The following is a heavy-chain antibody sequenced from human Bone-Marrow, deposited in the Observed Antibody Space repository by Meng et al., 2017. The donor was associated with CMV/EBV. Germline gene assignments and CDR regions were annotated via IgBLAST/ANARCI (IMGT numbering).Heavy chain of an antibody. CDR3: AREGSSSPLRFYYYGMDV. CDR1: GGTFSSYA. Sequence: SVKVSCKASGGTFSSYAISWVRQAPGQGLEWMGGIIPIFGTANYAQKFQGRVTITTDESTSTAYMELSSLRSEDTAVYYCAREGSSSPLRFYYYGMDVWGQGTTVTVSS. CDR2: IIPIFGTA. V-gene: IGHV1-69*05. D-gene: IGHD6-6*01. J-gene: IGHJ6*02.